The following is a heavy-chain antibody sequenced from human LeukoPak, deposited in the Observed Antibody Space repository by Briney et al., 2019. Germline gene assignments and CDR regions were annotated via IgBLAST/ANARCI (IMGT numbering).Heavy chain of an antibody. CDR1: GGSISSYY. J-gene: IGHJ6*02. D-gene: IGHD6-13*01. CDR2: IYYSGST. Sequence: SETRSLTCTVSGGSISSYYWSWIRQPPGKGLEWIGYIYYSGSTNYNPSLKSRVTISVDTSKNQFSLKLSSVTAADTAVYYCARKQLDYYGMDVWGQGTTVTVSS. CDR3: ARKQLDYYGMDV. V-gene: IGHV4-59*08.